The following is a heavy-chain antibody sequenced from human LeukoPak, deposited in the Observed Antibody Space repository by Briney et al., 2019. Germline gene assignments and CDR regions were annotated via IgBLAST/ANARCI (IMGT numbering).Heavy chain of an antibody. Sequence: GGSLGLSCAASGFTVSSNYMSWVRQAPGKGLEWVSVIYSGGSTYYADSVKGRFTISRDNSKNTLYLQLNSLRAEDTAVYYCARYLGDYDYYYYGMDVWGQGTTGTVSS. CDR1: GFTVSSNY. J-gene: IGHJ6*02. D-gene: IGHD4-17*01. V-gene: IGHV3-53*01. CDR3: ARYLGDYDYYYYGMDV. CDR2: IYSGGST.